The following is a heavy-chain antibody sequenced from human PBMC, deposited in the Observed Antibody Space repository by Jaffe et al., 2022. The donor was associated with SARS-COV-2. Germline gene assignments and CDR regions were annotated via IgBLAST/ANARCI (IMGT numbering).Heavy chain of an antibody. V-gene: IGHV4-61*08. Sequence: QVQLQESGPGLVKPSETLSLTCTVSGASVTSDDYYWSWIRQPPGKGLEWIGYISYSRGTDYDPSLKSRVTILIDTSRNQLSLKLSSVTAADTAVYYCATNRVSMVRGVIMVGTFDPWGQGTLVTVSS. CDR1: GASVTSDDYY. D-gene: IGHD3-10*01. CDR2: ISYSRGT. J-gene: IGHJ5*02. CDR3: ATNRVSMVRGVIMVGTFDP.